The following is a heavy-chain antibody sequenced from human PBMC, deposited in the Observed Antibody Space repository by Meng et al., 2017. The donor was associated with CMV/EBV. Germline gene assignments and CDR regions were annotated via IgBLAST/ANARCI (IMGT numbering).Heavy chain of an antibody. Sequence: GGSLRLSCAASGFTFSSYSMNWVRQAPGKGLEWVSSISISSCYIYYADSVKGRFTISRDNAKNSLYLQMNSLRAEGTAVYYWARGGTGLWFGEKGGGYCGMDVWGQGTTVTVSS. CDR2: ISISSCYI. CDR1: GFTFSSYS. J-gene: IGHJ6*02. CDR3: ARGGTGLWFGEKGGGYCGMDV. D-gene: IGHD3-10*01. V-gene: IGHV3-21*01.